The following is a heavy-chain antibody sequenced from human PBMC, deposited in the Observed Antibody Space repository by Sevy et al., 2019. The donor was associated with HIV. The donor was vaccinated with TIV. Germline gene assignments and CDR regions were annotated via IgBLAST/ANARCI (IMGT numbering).Heavy chain of an antibody. CDR1: GGSFSGYY. CDR2: INHSGST. J-gene: IGHJ4*02. CDR3: ARSIAVAGTEAY. V-gene: IGHV4-34*01. Sequence: SETLSLTCAVHGGSFSGYYWSWIRQPPGKGLEWIGEINHSGSTNYNPSLKSRVTISVDTSKNQFSLKLSSVTAADTAAYYCARSIAVAGTEAYWGQGTLVTVSS. D-gene: IGHD6-19*01.